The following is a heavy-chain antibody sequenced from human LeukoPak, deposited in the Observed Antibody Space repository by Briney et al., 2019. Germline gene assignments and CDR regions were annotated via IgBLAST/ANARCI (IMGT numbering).Heavy chain of an antibody. J-gene: IGHJ4*02. Sequence: GGSLRLSCAASGFTFRSYEMTWGRQAPGKRLEWVSYISGSGSTIYYTDSVKGRFTISRDNAKNSLYLQMNSLRAEDTAVYYCARARIAAPLLDYWGQGTLVTVSS. CDR1: GFTFRSYE. CDR3: ARARIAAPLLDY. D-gene: IGHD6-13*01. V-gene: IGHV3-48*03. CDR2: ISGSGSTI.